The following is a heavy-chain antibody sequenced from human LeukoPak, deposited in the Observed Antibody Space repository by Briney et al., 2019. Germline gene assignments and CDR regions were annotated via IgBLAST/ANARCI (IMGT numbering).Heavy chain of an antibody. D-gene: IGHD3-22*01. CDR3: ARPEDYYDSSGYSFGY. V-gene: IGHV1-46*01. J-gene: IGHJ4*02. CDR2: INPNGDLT. CDR1: ENTFTNYY. Sequence: ASVKVSCKASENTFTNYYMHWVRQAPGQGLEWLGIINPNGDLTNYAQTFQGRVTMTRDTSTTTLYMELSSLRSEDTAMYYCARPEDYYDSSGYSFGYWSQGTLVTVSS.